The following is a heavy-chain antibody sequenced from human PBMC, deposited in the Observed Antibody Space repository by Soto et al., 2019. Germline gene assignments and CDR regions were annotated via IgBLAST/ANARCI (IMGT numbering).Heavy chain of an antibody. CDR3: ARXLGRDGYTYPRDDAFDI. V-gene: IGHV1-69*13. CDR1: GGTFSSYA. J-gene: IGHJ3*02. CDR2: IIPIFGTA. Sequence: SVKVSCKASGGTFSSYAISWVRQAPGQGLEWMGGIIPIFGTANYAQKFQGRVTITADESTSTAYMELSSLRSEDTAVYYCARXLGRDGYTYPRDDAFDIWGQGTMVTVSS. D-gene: IGHD5-12*01.